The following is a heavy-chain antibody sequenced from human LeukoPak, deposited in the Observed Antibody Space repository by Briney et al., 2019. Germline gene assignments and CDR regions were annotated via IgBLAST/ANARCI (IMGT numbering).Heavy chain of an antibody. J-gene: IGHJ4*02. CDR3: ARASPYYYDSSGHLY. D-gene: IGHD3-22*01. CDR1: GFTFSSYS. CDR2: ISSSSSTI. Sequence: GGSLRLSCAASGFTFSSYSMNWVRQAPGKGLEWVSYISSSSSTIYYADSVKGRFTISRDNAKNSLYLQMNSLRAEDTAVYYCARASPYYYDSSGHLYWGQGTLVTVSS. V-gene: IGHV3-48*04.